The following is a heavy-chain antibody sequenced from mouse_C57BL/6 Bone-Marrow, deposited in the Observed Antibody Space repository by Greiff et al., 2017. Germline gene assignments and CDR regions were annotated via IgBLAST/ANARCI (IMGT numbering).Heavy chain of an antibody. D-gene: IGHD2-4*01. CDR1: GFNFKNTY. J-gene: IGHJ4*01. CDR3: DRTFAYDYDRGNAMDY. Sequence: EVMLVESVAELVRPGASVKLSCTASGFNFKNTYMYWVKQRPEQGLEWIGRIDPANGNTNSASKFPGKATITADTSSNTAYLQLSSLTSEDTTIYDCDRTFAYDYDRGNAMDYGGQGNSATVTA. V-gene: IGHV14-3*01. CDR2: IDPANGNT.